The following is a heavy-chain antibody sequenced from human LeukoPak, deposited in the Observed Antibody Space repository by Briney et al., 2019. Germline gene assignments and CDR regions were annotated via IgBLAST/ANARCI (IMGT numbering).Heavy chain of an antibody. CDR3: ARGDGY. CDR2: ISPGNSTK. CDR1: GFTFSSYS. V-gene: IGHV3-48*01. Sequence: PGGSLRLSCAASGFTFSSYSMNWVRQAPGKGLEWVSYISPGNSTKYYADSVKGRFTISGDNAKNSLYLQMNSLRAEDTAVYYCARGDGYWGQGTLVTVSS. J-gene: IGHJ4*02.